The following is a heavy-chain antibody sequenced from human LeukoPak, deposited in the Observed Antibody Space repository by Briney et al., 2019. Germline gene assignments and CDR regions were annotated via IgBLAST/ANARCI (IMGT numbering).Heavy chain of an antibody. CDR2: ISAYNGNT. Sequence: ASVKVSCKASGYTFTGYYMHWVRQAPGQGLEWMGWISAYNGNTNYAQRLQGRVTMTTDTSTSTAYMELRSLRSDDTAVYYCARWSEYPPVWFDPWGQGTLVTVSS. CDR3: ARWSEYPPVWFDP. CDR1: GYTFTGYY. D-gene: IGHD6-6*01. V-gene: IGHV1-18*04. J-gene: IGHJ5*02.